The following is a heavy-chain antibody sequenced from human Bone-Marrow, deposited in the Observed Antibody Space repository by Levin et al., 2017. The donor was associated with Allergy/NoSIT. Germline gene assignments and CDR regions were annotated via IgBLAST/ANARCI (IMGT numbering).Heavy chain of an antibody. CDR2: IDPSDSYV. CDR3: ARGSYDFWSGRYHSLDH. CDR1: GYTFTSYW. V-gene: IGHV5-10-1*01. Sequence: GGSLRLSCKASGYTFTSYWISWVRQRSGKGLEWMGRIDPSDSYVDYSPSFQGHVSISVDKSNNTAYLQWTSLQASDTAMYYCARGSYDFWSGRYHSLDHWGQGTLVSVSS. J-gene: IGHJ4*02. D-gene: IGHD3-3*01.